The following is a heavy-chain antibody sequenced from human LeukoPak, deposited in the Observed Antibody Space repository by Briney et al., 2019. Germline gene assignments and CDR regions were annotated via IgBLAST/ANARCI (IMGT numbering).Heavy chain of an antibody. CDR2: IKLDGSEK. J-gene: IGHJ4*02. V-gene: IGHV3-7*04. D-gene: IGHD2-21*01. CDR1: GFTFSFSW. CDR3: SRHSRVIFEY. Sequence: GGSLRLSCAASGFTFSFSWMACVRQAPGKGLEWVANIKLDGSEKYYVDSVKGRFTISRDNAKNSLYLQMNSLRAEDTAVYYCSRHSRVIFEYCGQGTLVTVSS.